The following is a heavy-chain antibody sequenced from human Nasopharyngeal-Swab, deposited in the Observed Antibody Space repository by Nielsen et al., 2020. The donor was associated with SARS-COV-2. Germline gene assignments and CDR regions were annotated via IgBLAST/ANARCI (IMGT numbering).Heavy chain of an antibody. CDR2: INAGNGNT. CDR3: ARSGNIRGKFRGWFRP. V-gene: IGHV1-3*01. J-gene: IGHJ5*01. CDR1: GYTFTSYA. Sequence: ASVKVSCKASGYTFTSYAMHWVRQAPGQRLEWMGWINAGNGNTKYSQKFQGRVTITRDTSASTAYMELSSLRSEDTAVYYCARSGNIRGKFRGWFRPRGQGTLVTVSS. D-gene: IGHD1-26*01.